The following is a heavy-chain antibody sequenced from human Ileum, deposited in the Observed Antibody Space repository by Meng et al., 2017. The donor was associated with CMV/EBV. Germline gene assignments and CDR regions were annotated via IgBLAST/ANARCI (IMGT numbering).Heavy chain of an antibody. CDR3: TRDFNRDTYGYTGYALDY. J-gene: IGHJ4*02. CDR1: TFSNHW. D-gene: IGHD3-9*01. CDR2: IKTDGSST. Sequence: TFSNHWMHWVRQAPGKGLVWVSRIKTDGSSTSYADSMKGRFTISRDNAKNTLYLQMDSLRDEDTAVYYCTRDFNRDTYGYTGYALDYWGRGTLVTVSS. V-gene: IGHV3-74*01.